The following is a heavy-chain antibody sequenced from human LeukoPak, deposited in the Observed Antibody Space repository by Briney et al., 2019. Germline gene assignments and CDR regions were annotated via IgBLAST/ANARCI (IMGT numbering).Heavy chain of an antibody. CDR1: GGTFSSYA. D-gene: IGHD5-18*01. CDR3: ARDRLEDGYSYGSDY. J-gene: IGHJ4*02. Sequence: EASVKLSCKASGGTFSSYAISWVRQAPGQGLEWMGGIIPIFGTANYAQKFQGRVTITSDESTSTAYMELSSLRSEDTAVYYCARDRLEDGYSYGSDYWGQGTLVTVSS. V-gene: IGHV1-69*13. CDR2: IIPIFGTA.